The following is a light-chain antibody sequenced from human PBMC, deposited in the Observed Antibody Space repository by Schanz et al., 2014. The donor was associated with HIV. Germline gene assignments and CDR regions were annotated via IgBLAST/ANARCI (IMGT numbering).Light chain of an antibody. Sequence: EIVLTQSPGTLSLSPGERATLSCRASQSVSSSYFAWYQQKPGQAPRLLIYAASSRATGIPDRFSGSGSGTDFTLTISRLEPEDFAVYYCQQRRNWLTFGGGTKVEI. V-gene: IGKV3D-20*02. CDR3: QQRRNWLT. J-gene: IGKJ4*01. CDR1: QSVSSSY. CDR2: AAS.